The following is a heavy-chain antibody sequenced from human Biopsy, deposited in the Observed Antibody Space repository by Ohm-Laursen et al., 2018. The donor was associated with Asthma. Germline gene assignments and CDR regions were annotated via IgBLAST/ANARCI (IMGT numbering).Heavy chain of an antibody. Sequence: SLRLSCTASGFTFDDYGMSWVRQAPGKGLEWVANIKKDGSEKYYVDSVKGRFTISRDNAKNSLYLHMNSLRAEDTAVYYCARGGYCTSPTCPWGRYATDVWGQGTTVTVSS. J-gene: IGHJ6*02. V-gene: IGHV3-7*02. D-gene: IGHD2-2*01. CDR2: IKKDGSEK. CDR1: GFTFDDYG. CDR3: ARGGYCTSPTCPWGRYATDV.